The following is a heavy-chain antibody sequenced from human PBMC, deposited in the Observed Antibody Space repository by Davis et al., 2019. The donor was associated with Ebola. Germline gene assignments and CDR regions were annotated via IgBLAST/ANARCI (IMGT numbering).Heavy chain of an antibody. J-gene: IGHJ6*02. D-gene: IGHD3-3*01. CDR2: ISSSSSTI. CDR1: GFTFSSYS. V-gene: IGHV3-48*02. Sequence: PGGSLRLSCAASGFTFSSYSMNWVRQAPGKGLEWVSYISSSSSTIYYADSVKGRFTISRDNAKNSLYLQMNSLRDEDTAVYYCARGGRDFWSGYYLDYYYGMDVWGQGTTVTVSS. CDR3: ARGGRDFWSGYYLDYYYGMDV.